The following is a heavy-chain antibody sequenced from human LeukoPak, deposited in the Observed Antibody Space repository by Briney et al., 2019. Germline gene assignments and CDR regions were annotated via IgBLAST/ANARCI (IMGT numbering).Heavy chain of an antibody. V-gene: IGHV1-18*01. CDR1: GYTFTSYG. D-gene: IGHD3-22*01. CDR2: ISAYNGNT. J-gene: IGHJ4*02. Sequence: ASVKVSCKASGYTFTSYGISWVQQAPGQGLEWMGWISAYNGNTNYAQKLQGRVTMTTDTSTSTAYMELRSLRSDDTAVYYCARPYYYDSTGYYQYYFDYWGQGTLVTVSS. CDR3: ARPYYYDSTGYYQYYFDY.